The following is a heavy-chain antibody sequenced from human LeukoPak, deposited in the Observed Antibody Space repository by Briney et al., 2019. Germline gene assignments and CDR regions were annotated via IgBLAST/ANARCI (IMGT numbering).Heavy chain of an antibody. D-gene: IGHD6-19*01. CDR3: ATSQRTSGRYGNAFDI. Sequence: GGSLRLSCAASKFTFSSYWMSWVRQAPGKGLEWVANIKQDGSEKYYGDSVKGRFTISRDNAKNSLYLQMNSLRADATAVYYSATSQRTSGRYGNAFDIWGQGPMVTVS. CDR2: IKQDGSEK. CDR1: KFTFSSYW. V-gene: IGHV3-7*01. J-gene: IGHJ3*02.